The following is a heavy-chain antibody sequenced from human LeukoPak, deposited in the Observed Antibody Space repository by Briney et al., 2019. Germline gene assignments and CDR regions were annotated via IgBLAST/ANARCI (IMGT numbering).Heavy chain of an antibody. CDR3: AIGTPAAGIFEY. D-gene: IGHD6-13*01. J-gene: IGHJ4*02. CDR1: GYTFTGYY. CDR2: INPNSGDT. V-gene: IGHV1-2*06. Sequence: ASVKVSCKASGYTFTGYYIYWVRQAPGQGLEWLGQINPNSGDTNYAQKFQGRVTMTRDTSISEAYMDLSSLTSDDAAVYYCAIGTPAAGIFEYWGQGALVTVSS.